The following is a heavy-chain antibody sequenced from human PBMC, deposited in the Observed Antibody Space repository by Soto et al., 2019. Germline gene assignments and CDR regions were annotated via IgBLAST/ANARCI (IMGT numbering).Heavy chain of an antibody. CDR2: IIPIFGTA. V-gene: IGHV1-69*05. CDR1: GGTFSSYA. D-gene: IGHD2-15*01. J-gene: IGHJ6*03. CDR3: ARDGCSGDSCYHFYYMDV. Sequence: SVKVSCKASGGTFSSYAISWVRQAPGQGLEWMGGIIPIFGTANYAQKFQGRITITTDESTSTAYMELRSLRSDDTGVYYCARDGCSGDSCYHFYYMDVWGKGTTVTVSS.